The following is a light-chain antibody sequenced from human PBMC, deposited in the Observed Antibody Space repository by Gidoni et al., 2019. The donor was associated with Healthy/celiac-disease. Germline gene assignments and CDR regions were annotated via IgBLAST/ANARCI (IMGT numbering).Light chain of an antibody. J-gene: IGKJ1*01. CDR1: QSISSY. V-gene: IGKV1-39*01. CDR2: AAS. CDR3: QQSYSTPQT. Sequence: DIQMTQSPSSLSASVGDRVTITCRASQSISSYLNWYQQKPGKASKLLIYAASSLQSGVPSRFSGSGSGTDFTLTISSLQPEDFATYYCQQSYSTPQTFGQXTKVEIK.